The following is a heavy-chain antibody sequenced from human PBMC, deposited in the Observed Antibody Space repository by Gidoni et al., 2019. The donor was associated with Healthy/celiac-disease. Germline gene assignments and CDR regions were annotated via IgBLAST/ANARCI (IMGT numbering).Heavy chain of an antibody. J-gene: IGHJ4*02. V-gene: IGHV4-34*01. CDR3: ARGKGYYYDSSGYYLFDY. CDR2: INHSGST. D-gene: IGHD3-22*01. Sequence: QVQLQQWGAGLLKPSETLSLTCAVYGGSFSGYYWSWIRQPPGKGLEWIGEINHSGSTNYNPSLKSRVTISVDTSKNQFSLKLSSVTAADTAVYYCARGKGYYYDSSGYYLFDYWGQGTLVTVSS. CDR1: GGSFSGYY.